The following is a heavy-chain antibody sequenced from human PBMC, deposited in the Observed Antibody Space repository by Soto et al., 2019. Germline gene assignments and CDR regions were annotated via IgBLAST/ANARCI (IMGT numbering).Heavy chain of an antibody. CDR2: IYYSGST. Sequence: ASETLSLTCTVSGGSISSYYWSWIRQPPGKGLEWIGCIYYSGSTNYNPSLKSRVTISVDTSKNQFSLKLSSVTAADTAVYYCARAAHYDILTGYLNWFDPWGQGTLVTVSS. D-gene: IGHD3-9*01. V-gene: IGHV4-59*08. CDR1: GGSISSYY. J-gene: IGHJ5*02. CDR3: ARAAHYDILTGYLNWFDP.